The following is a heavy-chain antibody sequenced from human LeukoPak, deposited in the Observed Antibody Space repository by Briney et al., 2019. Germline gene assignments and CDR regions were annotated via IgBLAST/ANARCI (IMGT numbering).Heavy chain of an antibody. V-gene: IGHV3-30*18. CDR1: GFTFSSYG. Sequence: PGGSMRLSCAASGFTFSSYGMHWVRQAPGKGLEWVAVISYDGSNKYYADSVKGRFTISRDNSKNTLYLQMNSLRAEDTAVYYCAKAPSGYSKNYYFDYWGQGTLVTVSS. CDR3: AKAPSGYSKNYYFDY. CDR2: ISYDGSNK. D-gene: IGHD4-11*01. J-gene: IGHJ4*02.